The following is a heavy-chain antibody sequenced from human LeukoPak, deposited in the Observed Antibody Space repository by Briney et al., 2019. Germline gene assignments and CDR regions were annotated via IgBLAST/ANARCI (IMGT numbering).Heavy chain of an antibody. J-gene: IGHJ4*02. Sequence: GASVKVSCKASGYTFTSNGISWVRQAPGQGLEWMGWISTNNGDTEYGKKFQGRVIMTTDTSTSTTYMELRSLRSDDTAVYYCARVPQGYYYDSSGYYYWGQGTLVTVSS. CDR3: ARVPQGYYYDSSGYYY. V-gene: IGHV1-18*01. CDR2: ISTNNGDT. CDR1: GYTFTSNG. D-gene: IGHD3-22*01.